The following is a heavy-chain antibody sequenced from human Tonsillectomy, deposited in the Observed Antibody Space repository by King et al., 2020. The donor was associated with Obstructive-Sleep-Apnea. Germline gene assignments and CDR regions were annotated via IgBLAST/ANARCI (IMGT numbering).Heavy chain of an antibody. CDR3: AGGVRGDY. J-gene: IGHJ4*02. CDR2: IYYSGST. Sequence: VQLQESGPGLVKPSETLSLTCTVSGGSISSYYWSWIRQPPGTGLEWIGYIYYSGSTNYNPSLKSRVTISVDTSKNQFSLKLSSVTAADTAVYYCAGGVRGDYWGQGTLVTVSS. D-gene: IGHD1-1*01. V-gene: IGHV4-59*01. CDR1: GGSISSYY.